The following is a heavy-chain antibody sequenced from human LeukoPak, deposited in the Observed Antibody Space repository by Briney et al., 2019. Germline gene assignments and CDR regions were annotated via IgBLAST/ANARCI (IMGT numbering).Heavy chain of an antibody. CDR3: ASLSGSSDFDY. J-gene: IGHJ4*02. V-gene: IGHV4-59*01. CDR1: GGSISSYY. CDR2: IYYSGST. D-gene: IGHD1-26*01. Sequence: PSETLSLTCTVSGGSISSYYRSWIRQPPGKGLEWIGYIYYSGSTNYNPSLKSRVTISVDTSKNQFSLKLSSVTAADTAVYYCASLSGSSDFDYWGQGTLVTVSS.